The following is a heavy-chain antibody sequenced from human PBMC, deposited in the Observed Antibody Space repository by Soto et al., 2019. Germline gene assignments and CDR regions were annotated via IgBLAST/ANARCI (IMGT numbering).Heavy chain of an antibody. V-gene: IGHV3-11*01. Sequence: GSLRLSCTASGFFFSDYYMSWIRQAPGKGLEWVSYISTSSSSISYADSVRGRFTISRDNAKYSLYLQMNSLRAEDTAVYYCVRDDFWSGYYRYFDYWGQGTLVTVSS. J-gene: IGHJ4*02. CDR1: GFFFSDYY. D-gene: IGHD3-3*01. CDR2: ISTSSSSI. CDR3: VRDDFWSGYYRYFDY.